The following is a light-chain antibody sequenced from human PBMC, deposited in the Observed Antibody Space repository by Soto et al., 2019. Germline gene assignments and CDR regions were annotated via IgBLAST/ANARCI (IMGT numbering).Light chain of an antibody. CDR1: SSDVGGFNS. CDR2: DVN. CDR3: SSYAGSPTFVV. V-gene: IGLV2-11*01. Sequence: QSALTQPRSVSGSPGQSVTISCTGTSSDVGGFNSVSWYQQHPGKAPKLMIYDVNKRPSGISNRFSGSKSGNTASLTISGLQAEDEGDYYCSSYAGSPTFVVFGGGTKVTVL. J-gene: IGLJ2*01.